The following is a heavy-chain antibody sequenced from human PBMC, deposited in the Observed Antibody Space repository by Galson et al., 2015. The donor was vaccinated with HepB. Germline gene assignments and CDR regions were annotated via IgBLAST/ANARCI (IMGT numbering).Heavy chain of an antibody. CDR3: ASGCSGGSCYSEVLNY. D-gene: IGHD2-15*01. CDR1: GFTFSSYS. V-gene: IGHV3-21*01. Sequence: SLRLSCAASGFTFSSYSMNWVRQAPGKGLEWVSSISSSSSYIYYADSVKGRFTISRDNAKNSLYLQMNSLRAEDTAVYYCASGCSGGSCYSEVLNYWGQGTLVTVSP. J-gene: IGHJ4*02. CDR2: ISSSSSYI.